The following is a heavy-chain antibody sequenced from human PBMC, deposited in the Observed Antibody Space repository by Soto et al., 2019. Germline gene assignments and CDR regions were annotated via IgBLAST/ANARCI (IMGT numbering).Heavy chain of an antibody. D-gene: IGHD3-16*01. CDR3: ARRGEEILWPYHYGMDV. V-gene: IGHV1-69*13. CDR2: IIPICGTA. J-gene: IGHJ6*02. CDR1: GGTFSSYA. Sequence: SVKVSCKASGGTFSSYAISWVRQAPGQGLEWMGGIIPICGTANYAQKFQGRVTITADESTSTAYMELSSLRSEDTAVYYCARRGEEILWPYHYGMDVWGQGTTVTVSS.